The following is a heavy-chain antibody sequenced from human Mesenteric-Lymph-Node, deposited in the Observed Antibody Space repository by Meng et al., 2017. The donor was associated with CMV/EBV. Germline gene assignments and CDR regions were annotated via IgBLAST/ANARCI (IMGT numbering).Heavy chain of an antibody. J-gene: IGHJ4*02. D-gene: IGHD5-12*01. CDR3: ARDGSHGYSGYDLDY. CDR2: INRNTDAT. Sequence: SGYTFSNYYVRWVRQDPGLGLGWVAMINRNTDATNSEQNFQDRVTVTSDTSTTTVYMELRSLRSEDTAVYYRARDGSHGYSGYDLDYWGQGTLVTVSS. V-gene: IGHV1-46*01. CDR1: GYTFSNYY.